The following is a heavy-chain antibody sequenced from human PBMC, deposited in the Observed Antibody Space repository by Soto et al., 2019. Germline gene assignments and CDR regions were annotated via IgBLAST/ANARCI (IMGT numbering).Heavy chain of an antibody. CDR1: GGIFSTYA. J-gene: IGHJ4*02. D-gene: IGHD3-10*01. Sequence: QVQVIQSGAEVQKPGSSVKVSCQFSGGIFSTYAISWLRQAPGQGLEWMGGIIPIFGTPNYAQNFQGRVTITADESTSTAYMELSGLRSEDTAVYYCARDRDDYGSGNYYNRIDFWGQGTLVSVSS. CDR3: ARDRDDYGSGNYYNRIDF. V-gene: IGHV1-69*01. CDR2: IIPIFGTP.